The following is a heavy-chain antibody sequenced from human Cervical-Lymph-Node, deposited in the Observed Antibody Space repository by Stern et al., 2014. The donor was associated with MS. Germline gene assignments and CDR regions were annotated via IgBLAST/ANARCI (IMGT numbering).Heavy chain of an antibody. CDR1: AYNFTNYG. J-gene: IGHJ4*02. D-gene: IGHD5-12*01. Sequence: VQLVESGAEVKKPGASVKVSCKTSAYNFTNYGVTWVRRAPGQGLERIGWISGYHGNTKYEQEVQGRVALTTDTSTKTAYMELRSLRSSDTAVYYWARAGYDVSGLSDYWGQGTLVTVSS. CDR3: ARAGYDVSGLSDY. V-gene: IGHV1-18*01. CDR2: ISGYHGNT.